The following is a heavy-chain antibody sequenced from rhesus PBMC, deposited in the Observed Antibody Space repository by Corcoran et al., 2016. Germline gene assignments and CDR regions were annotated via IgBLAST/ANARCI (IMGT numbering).Heavy chain of an antibody. CDR1: GGSISGAYY. V-gene: IGHV4-73*01. J-gene: IGHJ4*01. CDR3: AREIHTRMITGYYYTIGDYFDY. Sequence: QVQLQQWGEGLVKPSETLSLTCAVYGGSISGAYYWSWIRQPPGKGLEWSGYIYGNSASTNYNPSLKNRVTISQDTSKNQFSLKLSSATAADTAVYYCAREIHTRMITGYYYTIGDYFDYWGQGVLVTVSS. CDR2: IYGNSAST. D-gene: IGHD3-9*01.